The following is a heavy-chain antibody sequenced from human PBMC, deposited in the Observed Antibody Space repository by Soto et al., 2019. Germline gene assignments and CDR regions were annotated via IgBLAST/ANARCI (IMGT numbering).Heavy chain of an antibody. D-gene: IGHD3-3*01. V-gene: IGHV3-30-3*01. CDR1: GFTFSSYA. J-gene: IGHJ6*02. CDR2: ISYDGSNK. CDR3: ARDKGTFGVVNYYYYGMDV. Sequence: GWSLRLSCAASGFTFSSYAIHWVRQAPGKGLEWVAVISYDGSNKYYADSVKGRSTISRDNSKNTLFLQMNSLRAEDTAVYYCARDKGTFGVVNYYYYGMDVWGQGTTVTASS.